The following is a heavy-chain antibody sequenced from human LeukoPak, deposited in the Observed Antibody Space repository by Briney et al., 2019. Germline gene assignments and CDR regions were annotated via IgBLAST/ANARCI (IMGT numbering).Heavy chain of an antibody. J-gene: IGHJ5*02. V-gene: IGHV4-34*01. D-gene: IGHD2-21*02. CDR2: INHSGST. CDR1: GGSFSGYY. Sequence: SETLSLTCAVYGGSFSGYYWSWIRQPPGKGLEWIGEINHSGSTNYNPSLKSRATISVDTSKNQFSLKLSSVTAADTAVYYCARFRSYCGGDCYSTLYNWFDPWGQGTLVTVSS. CDR3: ARFRSYCGGDCYSTLYNWFDP.